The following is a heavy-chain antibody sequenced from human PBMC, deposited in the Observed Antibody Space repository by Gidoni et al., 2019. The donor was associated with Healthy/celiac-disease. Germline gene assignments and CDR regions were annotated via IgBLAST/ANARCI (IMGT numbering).Heavy chain of an antibody. CDR1: GGSISSYS. V-gene: IGHV4-59*01. Sequence: QVQLQESGPGLVKPSETLSLTCTVSGGSISSYSWRWIRQPPGKGLGWIGYIYYSGSTNYNPSLKSRVTISVDTSKNQFSLKLSSVTAADTAVYYCARVFGIAAAGTGHYYYYYGMDVWGQGTTVTVSS. CDR3: ARVFGIAAAGTGHYYYYYGMDV. CDR2: IYYSGST. D-gene: IGHD6-13*01. J-gene: IGHJ6*02.